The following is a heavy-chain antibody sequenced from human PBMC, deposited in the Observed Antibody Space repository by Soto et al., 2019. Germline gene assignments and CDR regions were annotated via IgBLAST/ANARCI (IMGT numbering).Heavy chain of an antibody. CDR3: ANGTSRYYYYYMDV. CDR2: ISGSGGST. D-gene: IGHD1-1*01. J-gene: IGHJ6*03. CDR1: GFTCSSDA. V-gene: IGHV3-23*01. Sequence: GGFLRLSCAASGFTCSSDAMSWVRQAPGKGLGWVSAISGSGGSTYYADSVKGRFTISRDNSKNTLYLQMNSLRAEDTAVYYCANGTSRYYYYYMDVRGKGTTVTVSS.